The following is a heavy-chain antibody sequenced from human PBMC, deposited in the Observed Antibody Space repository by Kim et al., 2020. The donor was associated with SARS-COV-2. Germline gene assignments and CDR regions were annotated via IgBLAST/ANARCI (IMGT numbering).Heavy chain of an antibody. Sequence: SETLSLTCTVSGGSISSYYWSWIRQPPGKGLEWIGYIYYSGSTNYNPSLKSRVTVSVDTSKNQFSLKLSSVTAADTAVYYCARHQKGGYDFDYWGQGTLVTVSS. CDR3: ARHQKGGYDFDY. D-gene: IGHD5-12*01. CDR2: IYYSGST. J-gene: IGHJ4*02. V-gene: IGHV4-59*08. CDR1: GGSISSYY.